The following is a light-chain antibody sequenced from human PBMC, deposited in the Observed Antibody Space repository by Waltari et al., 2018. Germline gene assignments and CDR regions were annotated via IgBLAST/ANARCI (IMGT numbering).Light chain of an antibody. Sequence: DIQMTQSPSTLSASVGDRGTITCRASQNINYWLAWYQQKPGKAPNLLIYKASSLESGVPSRFSGSGSGTEFTLTISSLQPGDFATYYCQQYNSFPWTFGQGTKVEIK. CDR1: QNINYW. J-gene: IGKJ1*01. V-gene: IGKV1-5*03. CDR3: QQYNSFPWT. CDR2: KAS.